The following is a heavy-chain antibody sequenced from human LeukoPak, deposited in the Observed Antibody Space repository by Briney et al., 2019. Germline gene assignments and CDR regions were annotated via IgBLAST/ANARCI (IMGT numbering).Heavy chain of an antibody. CDR3: GRDPTYRNYFDS. Sequence: PGGSLRLSCAASGFTFSNYALNWVRQAPGKGLEWISSITGASHKRYYAESLRGRVTMTRDMSTSTVYMELSSLTSDDTAVYYCGRDPTYRNYFDSWGQGTLVTVSS. V-gene: IGHV3-21*04. CDR2: ITGASHKR. CDR1: GFTFSNYA. J-gene: IGHJ4*02. D-gene: IGHD1-1*01.